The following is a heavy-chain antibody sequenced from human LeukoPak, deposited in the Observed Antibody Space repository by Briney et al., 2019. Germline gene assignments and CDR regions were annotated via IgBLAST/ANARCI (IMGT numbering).Heavy chain of an antibody. CDR3: ARDKVADY. V-gene: IGHV3-21*01. CDR2: ITSSSSYI. CDR1: GFTFSSYS. J-gene: IGHJ4*02. Sequence: GGSLGLSCAASGFTFSSYSMSWVRQAPGKGLEWVSSITSSSSYIYYADSLKGRFTISRDNAQNSLYLQMDSLRAEDTAVYYCARDKVADYWGQGTLVTVSS. D-gene: IGHD2-15*01.